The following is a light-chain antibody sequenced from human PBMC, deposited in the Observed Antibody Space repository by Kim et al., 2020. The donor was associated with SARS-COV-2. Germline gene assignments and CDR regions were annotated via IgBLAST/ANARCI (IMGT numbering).Light chain of an antibody. CDR1: QTISSY. V-gene: IGKV1-39*01. Sequence: ASVGDRVTITCRTSQTISSYLNWYQHKPGRAPKLLIYAASRLPIGVPSRFSGSGSGTDFTLTISSLQPEDFATYYCQQSYSTPLTFGPGTKVDI. CDR3: QQSYSTPLT. CDR2: AAS. J-gene: IGKJ3*01.